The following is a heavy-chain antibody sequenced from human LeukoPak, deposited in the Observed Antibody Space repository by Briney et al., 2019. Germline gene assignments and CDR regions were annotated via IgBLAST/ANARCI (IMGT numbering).Heavy chain of an antibody. CDR3: ARAYRPLAYCGGDCYWFDP. CDR2: IIPIFGTA. Sequence: SVKVSCKASGGTFSSYAISWVRQAPGQGLEWMGGIIPIFGTANYAQKFQGRVTITADKSTSTAYMELSSLRSEDTAVYYCARAYRPLAYCGGDCYWFDPWGQGTLVTVSS. CDR1: GGTFSSYA. V-gene: IGHV1-69*06. J-gene: IGHJ5*02. D-gene: IGHD2-21*02.